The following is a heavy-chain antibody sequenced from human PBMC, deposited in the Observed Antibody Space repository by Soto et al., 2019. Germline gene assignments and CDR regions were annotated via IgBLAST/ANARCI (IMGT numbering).Heavy chain of an antibody. CDR1: GGSISSGDYY. J-gene: IGHJ5*02. V-gene: IGHV4-61*08. CDR2: IYYSGST. D-gene: IGHD6-13*01. Sequence: SETLSLTCTVSGGSISSGDYYCSWIRQPPGKGLEWIGYIYYSGSTNYNPSLKSRVTISVDTSKNQFSLKLSSVTAADTAVYYCARHRGSSWYYWVDPWGQGTLVTVS. CDR3: ARHRGSSWYYWVDP.